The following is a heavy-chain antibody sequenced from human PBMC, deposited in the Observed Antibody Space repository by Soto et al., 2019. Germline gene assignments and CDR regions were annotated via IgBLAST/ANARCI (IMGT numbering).Heavy chain of an antibody. V-gene: IGHV5-10-1*01. Sequence: ESLKISCKGSGYSFTSYWISWVRQMPGKGLEWMGRIDPSDSYTNYSPSFQGHVTISADKSISTAYLQWSSLKASDTAMYYCARHDPFTIFGVVNHYGMDVWGQGTTVTSP. CDR1: GYSFTSYW. J-gene: IGHJ6*02. D-gene: IGHD3-3*01. CDR3: ARHDPFTIFGVVNHYGMDV. CDR2: IDPSDSYT.